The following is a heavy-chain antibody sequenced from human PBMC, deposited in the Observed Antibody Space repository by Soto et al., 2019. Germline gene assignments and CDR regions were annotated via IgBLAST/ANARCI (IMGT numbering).Heavy chain of an antibody. V-gene: IGHV1-3*01. CDR1: RYTYTCYP. J-gene: IGHJ1*01. CDR2: INAGNGNT. D-gene: IGHD6-13*01. CDR3: AAAGIWAVFQH. Sequence: VEASSKASRYTYTCYPIYSLFQAPGKMLEWMGWINAGNGNTKYSQKFQGRVTITRDTSASTAYMELSSLRSEDTAVYYCAAAGIWAVFQHWGQGTLVTVS.